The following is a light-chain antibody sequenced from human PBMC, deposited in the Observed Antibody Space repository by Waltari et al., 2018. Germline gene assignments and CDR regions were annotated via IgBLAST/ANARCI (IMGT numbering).Light chain of an antibody. J-gene: IGKJ2*01. CDR2: GAS. V-gene: IGKV3-20*01. CDR3: QQYGSSIMYT. CDR1: QSITKRY. Sequence: VLTQSPGTLSLSPGDRATLSCRASQSITKRYFAWYQQKPGQAPRLLIYGASSRAAGIPDRFSVSGSGTEFTLTISRLEAEDSAVYYCQQYGSSIMYTFGQGTKLEIK.